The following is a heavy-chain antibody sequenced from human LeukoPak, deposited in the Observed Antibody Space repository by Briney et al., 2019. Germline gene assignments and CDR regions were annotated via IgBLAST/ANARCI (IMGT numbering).Heavy chain of an antibody. J-gene: IGHJ5*02. CDR2: IYYSGST. CDR3: ARDRAYYDVPPVWRWFDP. V-gene: IGHV4-59*01. D-gene: IGHD3-3*01. CDR1: GGSISSYY. Sequence: SETLSLTCTVSGGSISSYYWCWIRKPPGKGLEWIGYIYYSGSTNYNPSLKSRVTISVDSSKNQFSLKLSSVIAADTAVYCCARDRAYYDVPPVWRWFDPWGQGTLVTVSS.